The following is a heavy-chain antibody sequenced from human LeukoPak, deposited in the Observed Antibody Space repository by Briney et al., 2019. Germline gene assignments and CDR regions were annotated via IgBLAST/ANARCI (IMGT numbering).Heavy chain of an antibody. CDR1: GFTVITND. J-gene: IGHJ4*02. V-gene: IGHV3-53*01. CDR2: LYSDGNT. D-gene: IGHD1-14*01. Sequence: GGSLRLSCAASGFTVITNDMAWVRQAPGKGLEWVSVLYSDGNTKYADSAQGRFTISRDNSKNTLYLEMNSLSPDDTAVYYCARGVEPLAANTLAYWGQGTLVTVSS. CDR3: ARGVEPLAANTLAY.